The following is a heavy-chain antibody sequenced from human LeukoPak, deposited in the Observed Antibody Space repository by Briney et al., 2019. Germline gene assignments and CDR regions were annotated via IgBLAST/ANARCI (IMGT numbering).Heavy chain of an antibody. J-gene: IGHJ4*02. CDR2: IYYSGST. CDR1: GGSISSYY. V-gene: IGHV4-59*01. D-gene: IGHD4-17*01. Sequence: SETLSLTCTVSGGSISSYYWSWIRQPPGKGLEWVGYIYYSGSTNYNPSLKSRVTISVDTSKNQFSLKLSSVTAADTAVYYCAREESEVTTDYLDYWGQGTLVTVSS. CDR3: AREESEVTTDYLDY.